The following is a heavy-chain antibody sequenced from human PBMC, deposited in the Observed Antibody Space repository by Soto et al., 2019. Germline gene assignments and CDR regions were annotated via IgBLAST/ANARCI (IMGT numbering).Heavy chain of an antibody. Sequence: SETLSLTCTASGGSSSSSTYSWGWIRQPPGKGLEWIGSMHYSGATYYNPSLKSRVSISVDTSKGQFSLKLTFVTAADTAVYFCARQGSNSSRRLSWFDPWGQGTLVTVSS. V-gene: IGHV4-39*01. CDR3: ARQGSNSSRRLSWFDP. CDR1: GGSSSSSTYS. J-gene: IGHJ5*02. D-gene: IGHD3-16*01. CDR2: MHYSGAT.